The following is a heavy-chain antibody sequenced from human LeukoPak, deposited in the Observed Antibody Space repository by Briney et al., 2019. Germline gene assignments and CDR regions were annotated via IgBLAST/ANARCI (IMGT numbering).Heavy chain of an antibody. V-gene: IGHV4-4*09. CDR1: GGSISSYY. D-gene: IGHD4-11*01. CDR2: IYTSGST. J-gene: IGHJ6*03. Sequence: SETLSLTCTVSGGSISSYYWSWIRQPPGKGLEWIGYIYTSGSTNYNPSLKSRVTISVDTSKNQFSLKLSSVTAADTAVYYCARHSVTDDYYMDVWGKGTTVTVSS. CDR3: ARHSVTDDYYMDV.